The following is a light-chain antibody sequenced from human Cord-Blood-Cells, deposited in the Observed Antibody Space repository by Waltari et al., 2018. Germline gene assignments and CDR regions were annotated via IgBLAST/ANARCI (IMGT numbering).Light chain of an antibody. J-gene: IGLJ1*01. Sequence: QSALTQPPSASGSPGQSVTISCTGTSSDVGGYNYVSWYQQHPGKAPKLMIYEGSKRPSGVPARFSGSKSGNTASLTVSGLQAEDEADYYCSSYAGSNNYVFGTGTKVTVL. CDR3: SSYAGSNNYV. CDR2: EGS. V-gene: IGLV2-8*01. CDR1: SSDVGGYNY.